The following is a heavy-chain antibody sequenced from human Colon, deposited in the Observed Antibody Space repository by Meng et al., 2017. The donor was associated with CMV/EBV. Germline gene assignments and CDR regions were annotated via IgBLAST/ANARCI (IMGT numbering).Heavy chain of an antibody. CDR2: IKTDGSTT. Sequence: EGQLVESGGGLVQPGGPLRLSFAASGFTFSNYLMHWVRQAPGKGLVWVSRIKTDGSTTNYADSVKGRFTISRDNAKNTLYLQMNSLRAEDTAVYYCARDLEWELSFDPWGQGTLVTVSS. J-gene: IGHJ5*02. CDR1: GFTFSNYL. CDR3: ARDLEWELSFDP. V-gene: IGHV3-74*01. D-gene: IGHD1-26*01.